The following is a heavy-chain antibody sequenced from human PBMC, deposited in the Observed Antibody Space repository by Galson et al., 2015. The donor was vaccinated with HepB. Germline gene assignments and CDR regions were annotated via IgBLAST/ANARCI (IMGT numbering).Heavy chain of an antibody. CDR2: ISYDGSNK. CDR1: GFTFSSYG. V-gene: IGHV3-30*18. Sequence: SLRLSCAASGFTFSSYGMHWVRQAPGKGLEWVAVISYDGSNKYYADSVKGRFTISRDNSKNTLYLQMNSLRAEDTAVYYCAKAPSVAAAPFYFDYWGQGTLVTVSS. D-gene: IGHD6-13*01. J-gene: IGHJ4*02. CDR3: AKAPSVAAAPFYFDY.